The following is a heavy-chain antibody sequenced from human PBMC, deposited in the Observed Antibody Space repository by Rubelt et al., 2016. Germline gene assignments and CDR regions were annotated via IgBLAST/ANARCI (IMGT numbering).Heavy chain of an antibody. CDR2: INPSGGST. D-gene: IGHD4-17*01. CDR1: GYTFTSYY. Sequence: QVQLVQSGAEVKKPGASVKVSCKASGYTFTSYYMHWVRQAPGQGLEWMGIINPSGGSTGYAQKFQGRITMTRDTSTSTVYMELSSLSLEDTAVYYCAGAASTVTTLLDLGYWGQGTLVTVSS. CDR3: AGAASTVTTLLDLGY. J-gene: IGHJ4*02. V-gene: IGHV1-46*01.